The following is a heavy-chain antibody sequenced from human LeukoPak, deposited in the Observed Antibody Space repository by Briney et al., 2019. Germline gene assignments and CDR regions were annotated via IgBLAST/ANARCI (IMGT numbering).Heavy chain of an antibody. CDR3: AREDNWNGGYFDY. Sequence: SETLSLTCAAFGGSCDGYYWSWIRQPAGKGLERIGRIYTSGSTNYNPSLKSRVTMSVDTSKNQFSLKLSSVTAADTAVYYCAREDNWNGGYFDYWGQGTLVTVSS. CDR2: IYTSGST. V-gene: IGHV4-4*07. D-gene: IGHD1-20*01. J-gene: IGHJ4*02. CDR1: GGSCDGYY.